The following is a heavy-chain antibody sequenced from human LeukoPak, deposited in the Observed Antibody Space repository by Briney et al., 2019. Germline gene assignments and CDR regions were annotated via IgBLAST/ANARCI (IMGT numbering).Heavy chain of an antibody. CDR2: FYNSGRS. Sequence: TSETLSLTCAVYGGSFSGYYWSWIRQPPGKGLEWIGYFYNSGRSTYNPSLKSRVTISADTSKNQFSLKLSSVTAADTAVYYCARSPGKVLTDLDYWGQGTLVTVSS. J-gene: IGHJ4*02. CDR3: ARSPGKVLTDLDY. D-gene: IGHD1-1*01. CDR1: GGSFSGYY. V-gene: IGHV4-34*01.